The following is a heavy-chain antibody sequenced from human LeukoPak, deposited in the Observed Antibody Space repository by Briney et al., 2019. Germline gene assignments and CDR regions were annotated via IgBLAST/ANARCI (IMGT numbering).Heavy chain of an antibody. Sequence: PSETLSLTCTVSDGSISSSSYYWGWIRQPPGKGLEWIGSIYYSGSAYYNPSLKSRVTISVDTSKNQFSLKLSSVTAADTAVYYCARVYYDNSGYNFDYWGQGTLVTVSS. D-gene: IGHD3-22*01. CDR3: ARVYYDNSGYNFDY. CDR1: DGSISSSSYY. J-gene: IGHJ4*02. CDR2: IYYSGSA. V-gene: IGHV4-39*01.